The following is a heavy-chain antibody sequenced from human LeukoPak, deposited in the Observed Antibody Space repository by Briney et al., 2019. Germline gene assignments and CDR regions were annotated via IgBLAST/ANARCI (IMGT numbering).Heavy chain of an antibody. CDR3: ASIYDSSGYYFDY. CDR1: GGSFSGYY. D-gene: IGHD3-22*01. CDR2: VYHSGST. V-gene: IGHV4-34*01. Sequence: SETLSLTCAVYGGSFSGYYWSWIRQPPGRGLEWIGEVYHSGSTNYSPSLKSRVTLSVDKSKNQFSLRLSSVTAADTAVYYCASIYDSSGYYFDYWGQGTLVTVSS. J-gene: IGHJ4*02.